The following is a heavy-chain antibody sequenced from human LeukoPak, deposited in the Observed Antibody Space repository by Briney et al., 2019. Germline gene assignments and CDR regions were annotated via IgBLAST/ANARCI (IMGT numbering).Heavy chain of an antibody. V-gene: IGHV4-59*01. D-gene: IGHD3-22*01. CDR1: GGSISSYY. J-gene: IGHJ4*02. Sequence: SETLSLTCTVSGGSISSYYWSWIRQPPGKGLEWIGYIYYSGSTNHNPSLKSRVTISVDPSKNQFSLKLSSVTAADTAVYYCARDRYDSSGYLPFDYWGQGTLVTVSS. CDR3: ARDRYDSSGYLPFDY. CDR2: IYYSGST.